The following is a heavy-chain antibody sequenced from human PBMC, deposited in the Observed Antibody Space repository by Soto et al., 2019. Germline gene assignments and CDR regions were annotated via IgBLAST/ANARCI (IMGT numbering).Heavy chain of an antibody. CDR2: VHYSGSV. D-gene: IGHD2-21*02. V-gene: IGHV4-30-4*01. CDR1: GCSISFDHYH. J-gene: IGHJ6*02. Sequence: SETLSLTCTVSGCSISFDHYHWTWIRQPPGKGLEWIGYVHYSGSVLYNPSLQSRVSISVDTSKNQFSLKLSSVTAADTAVYFCAREDDGGDRDYYGLDVWGQGTTVTVSS. CDR3: AREDDGGDRDYYGLDV.